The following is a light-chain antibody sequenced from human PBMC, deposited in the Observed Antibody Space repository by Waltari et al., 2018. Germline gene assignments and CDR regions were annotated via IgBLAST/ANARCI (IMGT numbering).Light chain of an antibody. CDR1: ESISSN. J-gene: IGKJ1*01. CDR3: QQYNNWPPWT. Sequence: EIVMTQSPATLSVSPRERATLSCRASESISSNLAWYQQKPGQAPRLLIYGASTRATGIPARFSGSGSGTEFTFTISSLQSEDFAVYYCQQYNNWPPWTFGQGTKVEIK. CDR2: GAS. V-gene: IGKV3-15*01.